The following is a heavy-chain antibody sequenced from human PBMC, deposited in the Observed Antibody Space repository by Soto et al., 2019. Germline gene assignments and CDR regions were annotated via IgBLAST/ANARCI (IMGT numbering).Heavy chain of an antibody. CDR1: GGSISSNSHY. CDR2: IYYNGDT. V-gene: IGHV4-39*01. D-gene: IGHD2-15*01. Sequence: SETLSLTCSVSGGSISSNSHYWVWVRQPPGKGLECIGSIYYNGDTYYYPSLRSRVTISVDTSKNQFSLKLNSVTAADSAVYYCARHESIVVVPAARGFDIWGQGTMVTVSS. CDR3: ARHESIVVVPAARGFDI. J-gene: IGHJ3*02.